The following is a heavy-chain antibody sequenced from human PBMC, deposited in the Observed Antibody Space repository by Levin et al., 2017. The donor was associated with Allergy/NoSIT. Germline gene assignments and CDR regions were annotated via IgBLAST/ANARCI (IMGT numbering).Heavy chain of an antibody. CDR3: ARRGYYGSGSYWRGWYFDY. V-gene: IGHV5-51*01. CDR1: GYSFTSYW. Sequence: GESLKISCKGSGYSFTSYWIGWVRQMPGKGLEWMGIIYPGDSDTRYSPSFQGQVTISADKSISTAYLQWSSLKASDTAMYYCARRGYYGSGSYWRGWYFDYWGQGTLVTVSS. CDR2: IYPGDSDT. J-gene: IGHJ4*02. D-gene: IGHD3-10*01.